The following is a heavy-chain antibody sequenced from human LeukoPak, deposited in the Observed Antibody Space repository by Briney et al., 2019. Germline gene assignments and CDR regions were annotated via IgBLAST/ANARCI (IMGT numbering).Heavy chain of an antibody. V-gene: IGHV3-30*04. J-gene: IGHJ5*02. CDR1: GFTFSSYA. Sequence: GGSLRLSCAASGFTFSSYAMHWVRQAPGKGLEWVAVISYDGSNKYYADSVKGRFTFSRDNSKNTLYLQMNSLRAEDTAVYYCASGGWLLWGWFDPWGQGTLVTVSS. CDR2: ISYDGSNK. CDR3: ASGGWLLWGWFDP. D-gene: IGHD3-3*01.